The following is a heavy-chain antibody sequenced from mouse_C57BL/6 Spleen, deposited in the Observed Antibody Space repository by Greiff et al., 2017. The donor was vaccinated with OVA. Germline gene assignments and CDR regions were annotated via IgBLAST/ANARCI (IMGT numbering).Heavy chain of an antibody. CDR1: GYSFTSYY. CDR3: ARGDRDGYYVSWFAY. V-gene: IGHV1-66*01. D-gene: IGHD2-3*01. CDR2: IYPGSGNT. J-gene: IGHJ3*01. Sequence: QVQLQQSGPELVKPGASVKISCKASGYSFTSYYIHWVKQRPGQGLEWIGWIYPGSGNTKYNEKFKGKATLTADTSSSTAYMQLSSLTSEDSAVYYCARGDRDGYYVSWFAYWGQGTLVTVSA.